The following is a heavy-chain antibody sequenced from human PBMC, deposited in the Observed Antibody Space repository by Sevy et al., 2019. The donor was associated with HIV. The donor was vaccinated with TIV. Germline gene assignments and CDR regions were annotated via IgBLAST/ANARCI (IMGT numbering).Heavy chain of an antibody. Sequence: GGSLRLSCAASGFTFDDYAMHWVRQAPGKGLEWVSGISWNSGGIGYADSVKGRFTISRDNAKNSLYLQMNSLRAEDTALYYCAKDRREAADYYFDYWGQGTLVTVSS. D-gene: IGHD6-13*01. CDR1: GFTFDDYA. J-gene: IGHJ4*02. CDR2: ISWNSGGI. V-gene: IGHV3-9*01. CDR3: AKDRREAADYYFDY.